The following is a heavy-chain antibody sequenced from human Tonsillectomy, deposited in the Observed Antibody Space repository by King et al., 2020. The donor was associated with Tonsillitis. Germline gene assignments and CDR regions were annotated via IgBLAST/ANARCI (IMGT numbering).Heavy chain of an antibody. Sequence: VQLVESGGGLVQPGGSLRLSCAASGFTFSSYAMSWVRQAPGKGLEWVSAISGSGGSTYYADSVKGRFTISRDNSKNTLYLQMNSLRAEDTAVYYCAKAPGYCSSPSCYTNYYYGMDVWGLGTTVTVSS. J-gene: IGHJ6*02. CDR3: AKAPGYCSSPSCYTNYYYGMDV. CDR1: GFTFSSYA. V-gene: IGHV3-23*04. CDR2: ISGSGGST. D-gene: IGHD2-2*02.